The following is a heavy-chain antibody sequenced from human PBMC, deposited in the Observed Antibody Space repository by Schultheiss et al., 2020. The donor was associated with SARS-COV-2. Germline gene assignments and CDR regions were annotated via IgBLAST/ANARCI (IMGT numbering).Heavy chain of an antibody. CDR3: ARIPGVYDFWSGYFV. V-gene: IGHV4-34*01. J-gene: IGHJ4*02. Sequence: SQTLSLTCAVYGGSFSGYYWSWIRQPPGKGLEWIGEINHSGSTNYNPSLKSRVTISVDTSKNQFSLKLSSVTAADTAVYYCARIPGVYDFWSGYFVWGQGTLVTVSS. D-gene: IGHD3-3*01. CDR2: INHSGST. CDR1: GGSFSGYY.